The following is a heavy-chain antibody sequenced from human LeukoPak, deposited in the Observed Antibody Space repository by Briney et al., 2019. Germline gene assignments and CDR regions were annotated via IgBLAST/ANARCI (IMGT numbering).Heavy chain of an antibody. J-gene: IGHJ4*02. Sequence: GGSLRLSCAASGFTLSDYSMTWVRQAPGQGLEWISFLTSGGVSAFYADSVRGRFTVSRDDARNSLSLYMNTLRADDTAVHYCASSLNTVMVSPYYLEYWGPGTLVTVSS. CDR2: LTSGGVSA. CDR1: GFTLSDYS. CDR3: ASSLNTVMVSPYYLEY. D-gene: IGHD5-18*01. V-gene: IGHV3-11*04.